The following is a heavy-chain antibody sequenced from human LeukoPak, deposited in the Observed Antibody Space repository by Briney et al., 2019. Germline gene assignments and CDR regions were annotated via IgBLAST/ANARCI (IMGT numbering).Heavy chain of an antibody. CDR3: ARGFWNRGTWGPYYFDY. Sequence: GASVKVSCKASGYTFTNHAMQWVRQAPGQRLEWMGWINAGNGNTKYSQNFQGRFIITRDTSAGTVYMDLSSLRSEDTAVYYCARGFWNRGTWGPYYFDYWGQGTLVTVPS. V-gene: IGHV1-3*01. CDR2: INAGNGNT. CDR1: GYTFTNHA. D-gene: IGHD3-3*01. J-gene: IGHJ4*02.